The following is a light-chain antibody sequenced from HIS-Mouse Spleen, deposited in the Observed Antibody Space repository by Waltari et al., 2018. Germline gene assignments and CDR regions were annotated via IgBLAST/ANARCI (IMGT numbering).Light chain of an antibody. V-gene: IGLV3-10*01. Sequence: SYELTQPPSVSVSPGQTARITCSGDALPKKYAHWYHQTSGPAPVLVIYEDSKRPSGIPERFSGSSSGTMATLTISGAQVEDEADYYCYSTDSSGNHRVFGGGTKLTVL. CDR1: ALPKKY. J-gene: IGLJ2*01. CDR2: EDS. CDR3: YSTDSSGNHRV.